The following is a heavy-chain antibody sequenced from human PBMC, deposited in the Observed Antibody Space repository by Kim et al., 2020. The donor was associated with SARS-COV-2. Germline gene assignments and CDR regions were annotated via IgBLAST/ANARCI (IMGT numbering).Heavy chain of an antibody. J-gene: IGHJ4*02. CDR1: GGSISSSSYY. D-gene: IGHD3-16*02. V-gene: IGHV4-39*01. Sequence: SETLSLTCTVSGGSISSSSYYWGWIRQPPGKGLEWIGSIYYSGSTYYNPSLKSRVTISVDTSKNQFSLKLSSVTAADTAVYYCARHGGSYDYVWGSYRFTRYFDYWGQGTLVTVSS. CDR3: ARHGGSYDYVWGSYRFTRYFDY. CDR2: IYYSGST.